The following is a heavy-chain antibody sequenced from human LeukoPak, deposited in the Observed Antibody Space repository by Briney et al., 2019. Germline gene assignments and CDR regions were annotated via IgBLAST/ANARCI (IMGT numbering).Heavy chain of an antibody. J-gene: IGHJ4*02. V-gene: IGHV5-51*01. CDR1: GYSFTSYW. CDR2: IYPGDSDT. D-gene: IGHD5-18*01. Sequence: GESLKTSCKDSGYSFTSYWIGWVRQMPGKGLEWMGIIYPGDSDTRYSPSFQGQVTISADKSINTAYLQWSSLKASDTAIYYCARRGEAMDPFDYWGQGTLVTVSS. CDR3: ARRGEAMDPFDY.